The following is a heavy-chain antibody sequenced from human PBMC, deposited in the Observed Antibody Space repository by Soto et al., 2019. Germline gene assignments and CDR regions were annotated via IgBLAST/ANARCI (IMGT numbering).Heavy chain of an antibody. Sequence: QVQLVQSGAEVKKPGASVKVSCKASGNTFTSYDINWVRQATGHGLEWMGWINANIGNIGNAQKLQGRVTMTRDTAIRTAYMEVSRLRSDDTAVYYCARGRASGSYYLRDYWGQGTLVTLSS. CDR2: INANIGNI. D-gene: IGHD3-10*01. CDR3: ARGRASGSYYLRDY. CDR1: GNTFTSYD. J-gene: IGHJ4*02. V-gene: IGHV1-8*01.